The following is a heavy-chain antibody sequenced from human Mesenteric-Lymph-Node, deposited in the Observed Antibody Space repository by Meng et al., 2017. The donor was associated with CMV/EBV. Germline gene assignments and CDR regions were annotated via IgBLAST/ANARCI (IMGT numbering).Heavy chain of an antibody. CDR3: ARVCSSTSCYGPDDY. V-gene: IGHV1-69*01. CDR1: GGTFSSYA. Sequence: SGGTFSSYAISWMRQAPGQGLEWMGGIIPIFGTANYAQKFQSRVTITADESTSTAYMELSSLRSEDTAVYYCARVCSSTSCYGPDDYWGQGTLVTVSS. J-gene: IGHJ4*02. CDR2: IIPIFGTA. D-gene: IGHD2-2*01.